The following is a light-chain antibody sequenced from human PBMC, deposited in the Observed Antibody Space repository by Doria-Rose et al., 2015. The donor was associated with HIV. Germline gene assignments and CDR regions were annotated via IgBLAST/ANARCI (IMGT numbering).Light chain of an antibody. CDR3: QQYYDTPS. CDR1: QSLLYTSKNY. Sequence: EIVMTQSPESLGMSLGERATLNCKSNQSLLYTSKNYLAWYQQKPGQPPKLLIYWASTRQSWVPARFSGSGSGTDFTLTISSLEAEDVAVYYCQQYYDTPSFGPGTTVDIK. V-gene: IGKV4-1*01. CDR2: WAS. J-gene: IGKJ3*01.